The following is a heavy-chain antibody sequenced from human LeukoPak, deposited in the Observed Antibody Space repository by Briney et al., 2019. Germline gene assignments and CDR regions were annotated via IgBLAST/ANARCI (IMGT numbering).Heavy chain of an antibody. D-gene: IGHD3-10*01. J-gene: IGHJ4*02. Sequence: GGSLRLSCAASGFSFDDYAMHWVRQAPGKGLEWVSGISWNSGSIGYADSVKGRFTISRDNAKNSLYLQMNSLRAEDTALYYCAKDRSQYYYGSGSYYSYWGQGTLVTVSS. V-gene: IGHV3-9*01. CDR1: GFSFDDYA. CDR3: AKDRSQYYYGSGSYYSY. CDR2: ISWNSGSI.